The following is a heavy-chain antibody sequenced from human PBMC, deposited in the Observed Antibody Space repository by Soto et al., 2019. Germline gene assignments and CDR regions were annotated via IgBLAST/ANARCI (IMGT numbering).Heavy chain of an antibody. V-gene: IGHV3-15*07. CDR3: TTGSVEGV. J-gene: IGHJ6*02. CDR1: GFTFSKAW. Sequence: VQLVESGGGLVKPGGSLRLSCAASGFTFSKAWMNWVRQAPGKGLEWVGRIKTNSEGGTTDYAAPVQGRFSLSRDDSRNTLSLQMNSLKTDDTAVNYCTTGSVEGVWGQGATVTVSS. D-gene: IGHD2-15*01. CDR2: IKTNSEGGTT.